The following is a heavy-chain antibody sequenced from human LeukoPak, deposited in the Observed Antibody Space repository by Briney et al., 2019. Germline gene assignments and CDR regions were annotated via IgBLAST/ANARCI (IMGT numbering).Heavy chain of an antibody. CDR3: ARENSGSYREFDY. V-gene: IGHV4-4*09. J-gene: IGHJ4*02. D-gene: IGHD1-26*01. CDR2: IYPSGSD. Sequence: PSETLSLTCTVSGGSISSHYWSWIRQPPGKGLEWIAYIYPSGSDNYNPSLKSRVTTSSDTSKNQFSLRLSSVTAADTAVYYCARENSGSYREFDYWGQGTLVTVSS. CDR1: GGSISSHY.